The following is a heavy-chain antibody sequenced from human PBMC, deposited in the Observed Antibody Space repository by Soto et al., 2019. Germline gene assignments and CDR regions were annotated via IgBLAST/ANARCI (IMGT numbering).Heavy chain of an antibody. Sequence: SETLSLTCTVSGDSTINSYWSWIRQAPGKGPEWLGYLSYNGGTNHNPSLQGRATMSVDTSQNRFSLNLKSATAADTAVYYCERGDTWQRVDLWGQGILVTVSS. CDR1: GDSTINSY. CDR2: LSYNGGT. V-gene: IGHV4-59*01. D-gene: IGHD1-26*01. CDR3: ERGDTWQRVDL. J-gene: IGHJ5*02.